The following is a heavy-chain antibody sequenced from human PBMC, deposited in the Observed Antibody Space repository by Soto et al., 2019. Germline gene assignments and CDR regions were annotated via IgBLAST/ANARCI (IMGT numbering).Heavy chain of an antibody. CDR1: GYTVTGYY. D-gene: IGHD5-12*01. CDR3: ARGEGRRLQFRIWFDQ. Sequence: ASVKVSCKASGYTVTGYYMHWVRQAPGQGLEWMGWINPNSGGTNYAQKFQGRVTMTRDTSISTAYMELSRLRSDDTAVYYCARGEGRRLQFRIWFDQWGQVTLVTVYS. V-gene: IGHV1-2*02. CDR2: INPNSGGT. J-gene: IGHJ5*02.